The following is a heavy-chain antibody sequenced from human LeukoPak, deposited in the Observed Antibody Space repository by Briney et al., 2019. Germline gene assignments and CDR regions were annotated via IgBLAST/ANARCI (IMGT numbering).Heavy chain of an antibody. Sequence: GGSLRLSCAASGFTFSSYAMHWVRQAPGKGLEWVAVISYDGSNKYYADSVKGRFTISRDNSKNTLYLQMNSLRAEDTAVYYCAREALSTVVTRSYFDYWGQGTLVTVSS. D-gene: IGHD4-23*01. V-gene: IGHV3-30-3*01. CDR1: GFTFSSYA. J-gene: IGHJ4*02. CDR3: AREALSTVVTRSYFDY. CDR2: ISYDGSNK.